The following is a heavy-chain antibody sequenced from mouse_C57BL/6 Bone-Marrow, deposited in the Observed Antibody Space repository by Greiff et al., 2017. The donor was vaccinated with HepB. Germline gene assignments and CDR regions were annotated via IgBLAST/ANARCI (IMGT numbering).Heavy chain of an antibody. V-gene: IGHV1-19*01. CDR3: ARWGLLRGY. CDR2: INPYNGGT. J-gene: IGHJ2*01. Sequence: VQLQQSGPVLVKPGASVKMSCKASGYTFTDYYMNWVKQSHGKSLEWIGVINPYNGGTSYNQKFKGKATLTVDKSSSTAYMELNSLTSEDSAVYYCARWGLLRGYWGQGTTLTVSS. CDR1: GYTFTDYY. D-gene: IGHD1-1*01.